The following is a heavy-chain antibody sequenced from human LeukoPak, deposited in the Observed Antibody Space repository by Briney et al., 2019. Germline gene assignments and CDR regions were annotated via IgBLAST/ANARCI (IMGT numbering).Heavy chain of an antibody. D-gene: IGHD5-12*01. CDR3: ARAGGIVATIVEDFDY. CDR2: INSDGSST. CDR1: GFTFSSYW. J-gene: IGHJ4*02. V-gene: IGHV3-74*01. Sequence: GSLRLSCAASGFTFSSYWMHWVRQAPGKGLVWVSRINSDGSSTSYADSVKGRFTISRDNAKNTLYLQMNSLRVEDTAVYYCARAGGIVATIVEDFDYWGQGTLVTVSS.